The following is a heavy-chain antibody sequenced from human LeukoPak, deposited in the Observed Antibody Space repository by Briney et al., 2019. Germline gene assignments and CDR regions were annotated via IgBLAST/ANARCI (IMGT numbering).Heavy chain of an antibody. Sequence: PSETLSLTCTVSGGSISGYYWSWIRQPPGKGLEWIGYIYYSGSTNYNPSLKSRVTISVDTSKNQFSLKLSSVTAADTAVYYCARSYGDDFDYWGQGTLVTVSS. J-gene: IGHJ4*02. CDR3: ARSYGDDFDY. CDR1: GGSISGYY. V-gene: IGHV4-59*01. D-gene: IGHD4-17*01. CDR2: IYYSGST.